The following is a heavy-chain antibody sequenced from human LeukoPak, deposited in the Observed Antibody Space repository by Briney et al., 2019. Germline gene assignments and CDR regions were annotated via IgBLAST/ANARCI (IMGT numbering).Heavy chain of an antibody. D-gene: IGHD6-13*01. V-gene: IGHV3-33*08. J-gene: IGHJ3*01. CDR1: GFTFSSYG. CDR2: IWYGGSNK. CDR3: AREDPRIAAPHPNDAFDF. Sequence: GGSLRLSCAASGFTFSSYGMHWVRQAPGKGLEWVAVIWYGGSNKYYADSVKGRFTISRDNSKNTLYLQMNSLRAEDTAVYYCAREDPRIAAPHPNDAFDFWGQGTMVTVSS.